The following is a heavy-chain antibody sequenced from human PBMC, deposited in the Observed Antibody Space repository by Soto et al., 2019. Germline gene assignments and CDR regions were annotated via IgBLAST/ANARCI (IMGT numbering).Heavy chain of an antibody. CDR3: ARDVGTTVPFDI. V-gene: IGHV3-21*01. CDR2: ISSSSSYI. J-gene: IGHJ3*02. D-gene: IGHD4-17*01. Sequence: GSLRLSCAASGFTFSSYSMNWVRQAPGKGLEWVSSISSSSSYIYYADSVKGRFTISRDNAKNSLYLQMNSLRAEDTAVYYGARDVGTTVPFDIWGQGTMVTVSS. CDR1: GFTFSSYS.